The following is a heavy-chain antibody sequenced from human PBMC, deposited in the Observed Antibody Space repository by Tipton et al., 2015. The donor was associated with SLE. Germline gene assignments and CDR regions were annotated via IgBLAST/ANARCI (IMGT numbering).Heavy chain of an antibody. CDR1: GGSISSGSYY. V-gene: IGHV4-61*09. D-gene: IGHD4-17*01. Sequence: TLSLTCTVSGGSISSGSYYWSWIRQPAGKGLEWIGYIYTSGSTNYNPSLKSRVTISADTSKNHLSLKLSSVTAADTAVYYCARWMGYGDYWYFDLWGRGTLVTFSS. CDR2: IYTSGST. CDR3: ARWMGYGDYWYFDL. J-gene: IGHJ2*01.